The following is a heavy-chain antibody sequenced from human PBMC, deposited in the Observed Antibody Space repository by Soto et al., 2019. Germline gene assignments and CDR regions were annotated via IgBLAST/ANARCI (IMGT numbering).Heavy chain of an antibody. D-gene: IGHD2-2*01. Sequence: SETLSLTCTVSGDSLTSGSYYWSWIRQPPGKGPEWIGSIYYTGNTKYSPSVKGRVTLSIDTPKNQFSLRVNSVTAADTAVYYCARTGIVVVPAVGEKRVDLFDSSAQGSLVIGSS. CDR1: GDSLTSGSYY. J-gene: IGHJ5*01. CDR2: IYYTGNT. CDR3: ARTGIVVVPAVGEKRVDLFDS. V-gene: IGHV4-61*01.